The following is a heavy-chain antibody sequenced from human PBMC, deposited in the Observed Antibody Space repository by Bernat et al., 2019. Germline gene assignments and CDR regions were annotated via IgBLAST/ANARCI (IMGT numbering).Heavy chain of an antibody. J-gene: IGHJ4*02. D-gene: IGHD2-21*01. Sequence: QVQLVQSGAEVKKPGASVKVSCKASGYTFTHGISWVRQAPGQGLEWMGWISPYNRNTNYAQKLQGRVTMTTDTSTSTAYMELRSLRSDDTAVYYCARDLDPAQLYSIPHFDFWGQGTLVTVSS. CDR1: GYTFTHG. CDR2: ISPYNRNT. CDR3: ARDLDPAQLYSIPHFDF. V-gene: IGHV1-18*01.